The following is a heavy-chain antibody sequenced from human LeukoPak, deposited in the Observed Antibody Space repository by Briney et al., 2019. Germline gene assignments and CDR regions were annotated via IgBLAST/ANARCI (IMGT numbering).Heavy chain of an antibody. CDR1: GFRFSDHY. CDR2: RRKKASSYTT. Sequence: GGALTLPCPPCGFRFSDHYIDWLRQAPPKELAWVGRRRKKASSYTTEYAASVEGRFTISRDGSESSLYLQMNSLRTEDTAVYYCGRIAINANNGMDVWGEGTTVTVSS. V-gene: IGHV3-72*01. CDR3: GRIAINANNGMDV. J-gene: IGHJ6*04. D-gene: IGHD1/OR15-1a*01.